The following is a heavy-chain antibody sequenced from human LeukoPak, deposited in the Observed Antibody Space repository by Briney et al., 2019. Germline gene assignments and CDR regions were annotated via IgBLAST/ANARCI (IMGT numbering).Heavy chain of an antibody. CDR3: ARDRGIAVGRAFDI. CDR2: IYYSGST. D-gene: IGHD6-19*01. Sequence: SETLSLTCTVSGGSISSSSYYWGWIRQPPGKGLEWIGSIYYSGSTYYNPSLKSRVTISVDTSKNQFSLKLSSVTAADTAVYYCARDRGIAVGRAFDIWGQGTMVTVSS. J-gene: IGHJ3*02. CDR1: GGSISSSSYY. V-gene: IGHV4-39*07.